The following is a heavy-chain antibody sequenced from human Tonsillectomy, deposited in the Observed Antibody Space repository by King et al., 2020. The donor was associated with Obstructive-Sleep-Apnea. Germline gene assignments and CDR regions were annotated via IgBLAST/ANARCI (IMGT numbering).Heavy chain of an antibody. V-gene: IGHV3-23*04. CDR3: VKDWADTYCTGGSRYFYWYFDL. Sequence: VQLVESGGGLVQSGGSLRLSCAASGFTFGTHAMSWVRQAPGQGLEWVSLISGGDGSTYYADSVKGRFTVSRENSKKTLYLQMNSLRAEDTAEYYCVKDWADTYCTGGSRYFYWYFDLWGRGTLVTVSS. CDR1: GFTFGTHA. J-gene: IGHJ2*01. D-gene: IGHD2-15*01. CDR2: ISGGDGST.